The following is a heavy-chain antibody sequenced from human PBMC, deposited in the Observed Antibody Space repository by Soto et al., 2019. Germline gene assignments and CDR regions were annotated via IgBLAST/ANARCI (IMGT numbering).Heavy chain of an antibody. V-gene: IGHV1-58*01. CDR3: AAGYYYYYYYYGMDV. J-gene: IGHJ6*02. D-gene: IGHD3-10*01. Sequence: ASVKVSCKASGFTFTNSAVQWVRQALGQRLERIGWIVVGSGNTNYAQKFQERVTITRDMSTTTAYMELSSLRSEDTAVYYCAAGYYYYYYYYGMDVWGQGTTVTVSS. CDR1: GFTFTNSA. CDR2: IVVGSGNT.